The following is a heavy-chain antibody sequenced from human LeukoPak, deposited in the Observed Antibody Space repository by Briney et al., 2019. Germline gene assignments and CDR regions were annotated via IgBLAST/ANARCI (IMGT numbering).Heavy chain of an antibody. CDR1: GGSISSYY. J-gene: IGHJ4*02. V-gene: IGHV4-59*01. CDR3: AREVRYGLIDY. Sequence: PSETLFLTCTISGGSISSYYWSWIRQPPGKGLEWIGYVYYSGSSSYNPSLKSRVTISVDTSKNQFSLKLSSVTAADTAVYYCAREVRYGLIDYWGQGTLVTVSS. CDR2: VYYSGSS. D-gene: IGHD5-18*01.